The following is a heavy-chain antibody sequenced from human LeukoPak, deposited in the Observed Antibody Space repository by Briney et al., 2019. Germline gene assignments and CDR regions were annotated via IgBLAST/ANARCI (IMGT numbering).Heavy chain of an antibody. J-gene: IGHJ4*02. CDR2: IRHKAKTYTT. Sequence: PGGSLRLSCAASGFTFSDYYMDWVRQAPGKGLEWVGRIRHKAKTYTTEYAASVKGRFTISRDDSKTSLYLQMNSLNTGDTAVYYCARASPDSSAHYYFDYWGQGSLVTVSS. D-gene: IGHD3-22*01. CDR3: ARASPDSSAHYYFDY. V-gene: IGHV3-72*01. CDR1: GFTFSDYY.